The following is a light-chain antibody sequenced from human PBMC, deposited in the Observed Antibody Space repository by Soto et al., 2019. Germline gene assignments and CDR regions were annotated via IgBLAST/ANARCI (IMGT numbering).Light chain of an antibody. Sequence: DIQMTQSPSTLSASIGDSVTLTCRASQLIARWLAWYQQKPGKAPNLVIYDATKLQSGVPSRFSATASGADFTLTISGLQAEELATYYCLQYNTFPHSFGEGTRLEI. CDR2: DAT. CDR3: LQYNTFPHS. J-gene: IGKJ2*03. CDR1: QLIARW. V-gene: IGKV1-5*01.